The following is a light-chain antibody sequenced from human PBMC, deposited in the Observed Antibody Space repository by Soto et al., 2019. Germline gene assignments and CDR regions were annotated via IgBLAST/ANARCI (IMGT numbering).Light chain of an antibody. J-gene: IGKJ2*01. V-gene: IGKV1-5*01. Sequence: DIQMIQSPSTLSASVGDRVTITCRASQTIRSWLAWYQQKPGKAPNLLIYAASTLKSGVPSRFSGNGSETEFTLNISSLQPDDFETYYCQQYHSYYRTFGQGTKVDIK. CDR1: QTIRSW. CDR3: QQYHSYYRT. CDR2: AAS.